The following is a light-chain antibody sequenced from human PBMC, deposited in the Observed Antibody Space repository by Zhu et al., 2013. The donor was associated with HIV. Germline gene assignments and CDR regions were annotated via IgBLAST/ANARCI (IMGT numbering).Light chain of an antibody. CDR2: TNH. Sequence: QSVLTQPPSVSETPGRRVTISCSGSSSNIGSNTVNWFQQLPGTAPKLLIYTNHPRPSGVPDRFSASKSGTSASLAISGLQSEDEADYYCASWDDSLNGWVFGGGTKLTVL. J-gene: IGLJ3*02. CDR3: ASWDDSLNGWV. V-gene: IGLV1-44*01. CDR1: SSNIGSNT.